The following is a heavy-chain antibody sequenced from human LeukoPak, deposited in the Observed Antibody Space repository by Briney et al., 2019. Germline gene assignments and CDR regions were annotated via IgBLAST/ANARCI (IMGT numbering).Heavy chain of an antibody. CDR2: INSDGSST. J-gene: IGHJ3*02. CDR3: ARAQKNRRGFIAFDI. Sequence: PGGSLRLSCAASGFTFNDAWMSWVRQAPGKGLVWVSRINSDGSSTSYADSAKGRFTISRDNAKNTLYLQMNSLRAEDTAVYYCARAQKNRRGFIAFDIWGQGTMVTVSS. V-gene: IGHV3-74*01. D-gene: IGHD2-15*01. CDR1: GFTFNDAW.